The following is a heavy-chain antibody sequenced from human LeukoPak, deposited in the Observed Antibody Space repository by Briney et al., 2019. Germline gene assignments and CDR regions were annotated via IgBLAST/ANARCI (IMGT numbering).Heavy chain of an antibody. Sequence: ASVKVSCKASGYAFSSYGISWVRQAPGHGLEWMGWINTYNDDTNFAQKLQGRVTMTTDTSTTTAYMELRSLRSDDTAVYYCARDYDFWTSSRGHPYYWGQGTLVTVSS. J-gene: IGHJ4*02. D-gene: IGHD3/OR15-3a*01. CDR3: ARDYDFWTSSRGHPYY. V-gene: IGHV1-18*01. CDR1: GYAFSSYG. CDR2: INTYNDDT.